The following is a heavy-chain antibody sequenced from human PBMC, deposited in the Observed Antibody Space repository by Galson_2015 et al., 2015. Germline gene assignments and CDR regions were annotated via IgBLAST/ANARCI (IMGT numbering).Heavy chain of an antibody. CDR2: IWYDGSNK. CDR3: ARVGGVGYCSGGSCYSLDY. CDR1: GFTFSSYG. Sequence: SLRLSCAASGFTFSSYGMHWVRQAPGMGLEWVAVIWYDGSNKYYADSVKGRFTISRDNSKKTLYLQMNSLRAEDTAVYYCARVGGVGYCSGGSCYSLDYWGQGTLVTVSS. J-gene: IGHJ4*02. V-gene: IGHV3-33*01. D-gene: IGHD2-15*01.